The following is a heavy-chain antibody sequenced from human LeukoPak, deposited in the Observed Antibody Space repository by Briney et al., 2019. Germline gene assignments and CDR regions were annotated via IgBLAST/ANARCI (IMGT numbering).Heavy chain of an antibody. Sequence: SETLSLTCTVSGGSISSYYWSWIRQPPGKGLEWIGYIYYSGSTNYNPSLKSRVTISVDTSKNQFSLKLSSVTAADTAVYYCARDSSLSGSHSSYYYGMDVWGQGTTVTVSS. CDR1: GGSISSYY. V-gene: IGHV4-59*01. D-gene: IGHD1-26*01. CDR3: ARDSSLSGSHSSYYYGMDV. J-gene: IGHJ6*02. CDR2: IYYSGST.